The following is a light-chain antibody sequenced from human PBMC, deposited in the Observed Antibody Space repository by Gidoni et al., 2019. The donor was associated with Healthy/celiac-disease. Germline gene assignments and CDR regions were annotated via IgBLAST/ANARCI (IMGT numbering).Light chain of an antibody. CDR2: AAS. Sequence: DIQLTQSPSFLSASVGDRVTIPCWASQGISSYLAWYQQKPGNAPKLLIYAASTLQSGVPSRFSGSGSGTEFTLTISRLQPEDFATYYCQQLNSYPITFGGGTKVEIK. J-gene: IGKJ4*01. CDR1: QGISSY. V-gene: IGKV1-9*01. CDR3: QQLNSYPIT.